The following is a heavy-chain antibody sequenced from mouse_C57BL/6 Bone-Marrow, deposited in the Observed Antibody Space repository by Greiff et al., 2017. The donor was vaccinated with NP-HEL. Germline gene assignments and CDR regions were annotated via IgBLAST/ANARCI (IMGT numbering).Heavy chain of an antibody. V-gene: IGHV1-64*01. J-gene: IGHJ3*01. CDR1: GYTFTSYW. D-gene: IGHD1-1*01. CDR3: ARLLPYGSSFAY. CDR2: IHPNSGST. Sequence: QVQLQQPGAELVKPGASVKLSCKASGYTFTSYWMHWVKQRPGQGLEWIGMIHPNSGSTNYNEKFKSKATLTVDKSSSTAYMQLRSLTSEDSAVYYWARLLPYGSSFAYWGQGTLVTVSA.